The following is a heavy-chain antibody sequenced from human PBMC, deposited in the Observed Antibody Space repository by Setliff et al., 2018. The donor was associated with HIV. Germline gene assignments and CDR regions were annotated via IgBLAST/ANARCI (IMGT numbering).Heavy chain of an antibody. V-gene: IGHV3-48*01. Sequence: GGSLRLSCTASGFTFSRYSMNWVRQAPGKGLEWGAYSTADSKIISYAESLKGRFTISRDNAKNSVYLQVHSLRVADTAMYYCARDHDCAFAYWCQGTLVTSSS. J-gene: IGHJ4*02. D-gene: IGHD1-1*01. CDR2: STADSKII. CDR1: GFTFSRYS. CDR3: ARDHDCAFAY.